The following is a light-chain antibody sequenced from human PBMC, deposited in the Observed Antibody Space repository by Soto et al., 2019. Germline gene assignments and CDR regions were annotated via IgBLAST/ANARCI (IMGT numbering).Light chain of an antibody. J-gene: IGLJ3*02. CDR2: EVN. Sequence: QSALTQPASVSGSPGQSITISCTGTSSDVGGYNFVSWYQQHPGQAPRLMIFEVNNRPSGVSDRFSGSKSGNTASLTISGLQAEDEADYYCSSYTFSSTLVVFGGGTKLTV. CDR1: SSDVGGYNF. V-gene: IGLV2-14*01. CDR3: SSYTFSSTLVV.